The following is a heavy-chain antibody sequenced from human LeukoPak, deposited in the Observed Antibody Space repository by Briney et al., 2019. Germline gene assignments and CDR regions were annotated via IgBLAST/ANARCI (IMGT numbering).Heavy chain of an antibody. D-gene: IGHD2-2*01. CDR2: ISSSGSTI. CDR1: GFTFSSYE. V-gene: IGHV3-48*03. J-gene: IGHJ3*02. CDR3: ARGRYCSSTSCYPLPDAFDI. Sequence: GGSLRLSCAASGFTFSSYEMNWVRQAPGKGLEWVSYISSSGSTIYYADSVKGRFTISRDNAKNSLYLQMNSLRAEDTAVYYCARGRYCSSTSCYPLPDAFDIWGQGTMVTVSS.